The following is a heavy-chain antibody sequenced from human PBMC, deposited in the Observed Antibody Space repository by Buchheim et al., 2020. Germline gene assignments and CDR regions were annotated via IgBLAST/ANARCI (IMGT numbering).Heavy chain of an antibody. D-gene: IGHD2-15*01. J-gene: IGHJ5*02. CDR1: GGSVTSSSYY. V-gene: IGHV4-39*07. CDR3: ARDPEGSCSGGICYSISFDP. Sequence: QLQLQESGPGLVKPSETLSLTCPVSGGSVTSSSYYWGWIRQPPEKGLEWIGTIYYSGSTYYNPSLKSRVTISIDASKKQFSLELSSVTAADTAVYYCARDPEGSCSGGICYSISFDPWGQGTL. CDR2: IYYSGST.